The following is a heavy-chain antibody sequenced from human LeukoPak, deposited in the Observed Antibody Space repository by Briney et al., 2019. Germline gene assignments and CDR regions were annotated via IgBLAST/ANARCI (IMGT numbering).Heavy chain of an antibody. Sequence: PGGSLRLSCAASGFTFDDYAMHWVRQAPGKGLEWVSGISWNSGSIGYADSVKGRFTISRDNAKNSLYLQMNSLRAEDTAVYYCARMGYCSSTSCPPLTRMDVWGQGTTVTVSS. V-gene: IGHV3-9*01. CDR2: ISWNSGSI. D-gene: IGHD2-2*01. CDR3: ARMGYCSSTSCPPLTRMDV. CDR1: GFTFDDYA. J-gene: IGHJ6*02.